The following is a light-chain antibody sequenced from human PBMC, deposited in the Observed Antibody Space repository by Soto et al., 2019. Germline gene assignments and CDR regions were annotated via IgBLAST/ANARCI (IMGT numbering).Light chain of an antibody. CDR3: QQRSNWPLT. J-gene: IGKJ4*01. Sequence: EIVLTQSPATLSLSPGERATLSCRASQSVSSYLAWYQQKPGQAPRLLIYDASNRATGIPARFSGSGSGADFTLTISSLEPEDFAVYYCQQRSNWPLTFGGGTRW. CDR1: QSVSSY. V-gene: IGKV3-11*01. CDR2: DAS.